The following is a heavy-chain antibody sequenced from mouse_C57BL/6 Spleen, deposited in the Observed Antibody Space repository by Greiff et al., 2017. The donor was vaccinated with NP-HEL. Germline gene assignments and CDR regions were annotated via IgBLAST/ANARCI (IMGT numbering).Heavy chain of an antibody. CDR2: INPNNGGT. J-gene: IGHJ3*01. V-gene: IGHV1-22*01. D-gene: IGHD2-4*01. Sequence: EVQLQQSGPELVKPGASVKLSCKASGYTFTDYNMHWVQQSHGKSLEWIGYINPNNGGTSYNQKFKGKVTLTVNKSSSTAYMQLRSLTSEESAVYYCAREDYDGGFDDWGKGTPVTVSA. CDR1: GYTFTDYN. CDR3: AREDYDGGFDD.